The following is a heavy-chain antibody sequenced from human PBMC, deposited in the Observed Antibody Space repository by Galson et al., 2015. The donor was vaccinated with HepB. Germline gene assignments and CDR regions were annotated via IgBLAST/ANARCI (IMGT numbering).Heavy chain of an antibody. CDR3: ARIIAVGGDWFDP. CDR2: IIPIFGTA. V-gene: IGHV1-69*13. CDR1: GGTFSSYA. J-gene: IGHJ5*02. D-gene: IGHD6-19*01. Sequence: SVKVSCKASGGTFSSYAISWVRQAPGQGLEWMGGIIPIFGTANYAQKFQGRVTITADESTSTAYMELSSLRSEDTAVYYCARIIAVGGDWFDPWGQGTLVTVSS.